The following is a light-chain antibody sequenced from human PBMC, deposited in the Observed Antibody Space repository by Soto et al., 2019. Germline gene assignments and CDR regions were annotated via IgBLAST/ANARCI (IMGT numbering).Light chain of an antibody. CDR2: AAS. V-gene: IGKV1-39*01. CDR1: QSISSY. J-gene: IGKJ2*01. CDR3: PHSYFTPYT. Sequence: DIQMTQSPSSLSASVGDRVTITCRASQSISSYLNWYQQKPGKAPKLLIYAASSLQSWVPSRFSGSGSGTDFTLTISSLQPADCATYYCPHSYFTPYTFGQGTQLEIK.